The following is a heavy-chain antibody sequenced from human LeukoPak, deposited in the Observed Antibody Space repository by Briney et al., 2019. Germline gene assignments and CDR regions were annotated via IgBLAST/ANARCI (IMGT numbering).Heavy chain of an antibody. CDR3: AKDIMITFGGVIATLSLGGAFDI. D-gene: IGHD3-16*02. CDR1: GFTFDDYA. V-gene: IGHV3-9*01. Sequence: GGSLRLSCAASGFTFDDYAMHWVRQAPGKGLEWVSGISWNSGSIGYADSVKGRFTISRDNAKNSLYLQMNSLRAEDTALYYCAKDIMITFGGVIATLSLGGAFDIWGQGTMVTVSS. J-gene: IGHJ3*02. CDR2: ISWNSGSI.